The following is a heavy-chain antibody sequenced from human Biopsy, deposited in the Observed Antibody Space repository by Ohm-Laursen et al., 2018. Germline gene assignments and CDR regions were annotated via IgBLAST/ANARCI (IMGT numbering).Heavy chain of an antibody. Sequence: SETLSLTCAVYGGSFCGYFLGLVRPGPREGLGGVGFISNSGNTNYNPSLKSRVTISADTSKNQFSLKLGSVTVADTAVFYCARRGSGGRSFDYWGQGSLVTVSS. D-gene: IGHD2-15*01. V-gene: IGHV4-59*08. CDR2: ISNSGNT. CDR3: ARRGSGGRSFDY. J-gene: IGHJ4*02. CDR1: GGSFCGYF.